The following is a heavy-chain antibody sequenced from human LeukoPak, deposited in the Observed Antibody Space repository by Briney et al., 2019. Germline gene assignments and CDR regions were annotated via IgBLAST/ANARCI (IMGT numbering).Heavy chain of an antibody. CDR1: GGSISSYY. CDR2: IYYSGST. V-gene: IGHV4-59*01. CDR3: ARTREDGEAAAINWFDP. Sequence: SETLSLTCTVSGGSISSYYWSWIRQPPGKGLEWIGYIYYSGSTNYNPSLKSRVTISVDTSKNQFSLKLSSVTAADTAVYYCARTREDGEAAAINWFDPWGQGTLVTVSS. D-gene: IGHD6-13*01. J-gene: IGHJ5*02.